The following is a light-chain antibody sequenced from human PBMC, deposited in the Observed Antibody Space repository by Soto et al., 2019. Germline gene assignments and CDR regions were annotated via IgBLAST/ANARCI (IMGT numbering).Light chain of an antibody. CDR3: QQYSHLIT. CDR1: QYISNY. J-gene: IGKJ5*01. V-gene: IGKV1-33*01. CDR2: DAY. Sequence: DIQMTESASSLSASVGDRVTITFQATQYISNYLNWYQQKLGKAPKLLIYDAYNLETGVPSRFSGSGSGTDFTSTISSLQPEDIATYYCQQYSHLITFGQGTRLEIK.